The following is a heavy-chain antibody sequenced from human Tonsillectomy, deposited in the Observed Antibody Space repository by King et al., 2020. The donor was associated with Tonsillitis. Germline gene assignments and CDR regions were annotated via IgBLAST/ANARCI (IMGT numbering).Heavy chain of an antibody. D-gene: IGHD3-22*01. Sequence: QLVQSGNEVKKPGASVKVSCKASGYSFSSYGVNWVRQAPGQGLEWMGWISDYNGFTNYAQKFQGRLTLTTDTSTRTAYLGLRSLRSDDTAVYYCARGGYYESSGSRYFHFSGMDVWGRGTTVTVS. CDR1: GYSFSSYG. CDR3: ARGGYYESSGSRYFHFSGMDV. V-gene: IGHV1-18*01. J-gene: IGHJ6*02. CDR2: ISDYNGFT.